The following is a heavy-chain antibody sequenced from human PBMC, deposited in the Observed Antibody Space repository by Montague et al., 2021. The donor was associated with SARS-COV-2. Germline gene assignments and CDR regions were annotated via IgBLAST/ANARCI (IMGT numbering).Heavy chain of an antibody. CDR3: ARARTTFGVVITSFDY. J-gene: IGHJ4*02. CDR2: IYYSGST. V-gene: IGHV4-31*03. D-gene: IGHD3-3*01. Sequence: TLSLTCTVSGGSISSGGYYWSWIRQHPGKGLEWIGYIYYSGSTYYNPSLKSRVTISVDTSKNQFSLKLSSVTAADTAVYYCARARTTFGVVITSFDYWGQGTLVTVSS. CDR1: GGSISSGGYY.